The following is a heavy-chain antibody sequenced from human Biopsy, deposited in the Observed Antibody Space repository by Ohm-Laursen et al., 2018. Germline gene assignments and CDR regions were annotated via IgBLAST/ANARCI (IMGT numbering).Heavy chain of an antibody. J-gene: IGHJ4*02. V-gene: IGHV3-23*01. Sequence: GSLRLSCTASGFTFSSYAMTWFRQAPGKGLEWVSTISGNSDIIYDTDSVKGRFTISRDNSKNTLYLQMNSLRADDTAVYYCALAAAQTVTHFDYWGQGTRVTVSP. CDR3: ALAAAQTVTHFDY. CDR1: GFTFSSYA. CDR2: ISGNSDII. D-gene: IGHD4-17*01.